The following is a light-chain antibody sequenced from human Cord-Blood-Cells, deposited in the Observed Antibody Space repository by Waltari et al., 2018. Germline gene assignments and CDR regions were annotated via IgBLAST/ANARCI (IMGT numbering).Light chain of an antibody. V-gene: IGKV1-33*01. CDR3: QQYDNLPIT. CDR2: DAS. J-gene: IGKJ5*01. Sequence: DIQMTQSPPSLSASVGARVTITCQASQDISNYLNWYQQKPGKAPKLLIYDASNLETGVPSRFSGSGSGTDFTFTISSLQPEDIATYYCQQYDNLPITFGQGTRLEIK. CDR1: QDISNY.